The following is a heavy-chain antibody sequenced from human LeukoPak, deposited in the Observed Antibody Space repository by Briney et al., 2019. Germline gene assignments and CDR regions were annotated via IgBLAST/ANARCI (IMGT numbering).Heavy chain of an antibody. V-gene: IGHV4-34*01. CDR2: INHSGST. CDR3: ARMYSSSSSLDY. Sequence: SETLSLTCAVYGGSFSGYYWSWIRQPPGKGLEWIGEINHSGSTNYNPSLKSRVTISVDTSKNQFSLKLSSVTAADTAVYYCARMYSSSSSLDYWGQGTLVTVSS. J-gene: IGHJ4*02. D-gene: IGHD6-6*01. CDR1: GGSFSGYY.